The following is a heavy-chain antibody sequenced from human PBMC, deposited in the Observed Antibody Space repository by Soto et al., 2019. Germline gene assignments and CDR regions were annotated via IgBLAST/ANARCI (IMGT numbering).Heavy chain of an antibody. CDR3: ARGPSHGAFDY. V-gene: IGHV3-30*03. Sequence: GGSLRLSCAASGLILSSYTMHWVRQAPGKGPEWVAHSSNDGTTAYYSDSVKGRFTVSRDNSKNIVYLQMSSLRTDDTAVYYCARGPSHGAFDYWGQGTLVTVSS. J-gene: IGHJ4*02. CDR1: GLILSSYT. D-gene: IGHD3-16*01. CDR2: SSNDGTTA.